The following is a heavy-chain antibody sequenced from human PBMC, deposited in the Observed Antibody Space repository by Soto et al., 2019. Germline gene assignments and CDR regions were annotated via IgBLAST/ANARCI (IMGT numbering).Heavy chain of an antibody. CDR2: INEDGSKN. CDR1: GFTFGTYW. CDR3: ARSGDVATVTDY. D-gene: IGHD4-17*01. J-gene: IGHJ4*02. V-gene: IGHV3-7*01. Sequence: EVQLVESGGGLVQPGGSLRLSCAASGFTFGTYWMSWVRQAPGEGLEWVANINEDGSKNYYVDSVRGRFTISRDNAQKSLYLHMSSLRAEDTAVYYCARSGDVATVTDYWGQGTLVTVSS.